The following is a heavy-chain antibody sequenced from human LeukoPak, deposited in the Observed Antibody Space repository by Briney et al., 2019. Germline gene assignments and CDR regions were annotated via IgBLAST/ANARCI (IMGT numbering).Heavy chain of an antibody. Sequence: GGSLRLSCAASGFTFSSYAVNWVRQAPGKGLEWVSAISGSGGSTYYADSVKGRFTISRGNSKNTLYLQMNSLRAEDTAVYYCARDYAARYFDYWGQGTLVTVSS. CDR3: ARDYAARYFDY. V-gene: IGHV3-23*01. CDR1: GFTFSSYA. CDR2: ISGSGGST. D-gene: IGHD6-6*01. J-gene: IGHJ4*02.